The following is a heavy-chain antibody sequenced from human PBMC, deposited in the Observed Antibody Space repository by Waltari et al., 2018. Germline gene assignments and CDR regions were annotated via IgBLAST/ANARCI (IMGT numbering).Heavy chain of an antibody. V-gene: IGHV2-5*01. D-gene: IGHD3-10*01. J-gene: IGHJ3*02. CDR3: AHRKELLWFGELLGDDAFDI. CDR2: IYWNDDK. CDR1: GFSLSTSGVG. Sequence: QITLKESGPTLVKHTQTLTLTCTFSGFSLSTSGVGVGWIRQPPGKALEWLALIYWNDDKRYSPSLKSRLTITKDTSKNQVVLTMTNMDPVDTATYYCAHRKELLWFGELLGDDAFDIWDQGTMVTVSS.